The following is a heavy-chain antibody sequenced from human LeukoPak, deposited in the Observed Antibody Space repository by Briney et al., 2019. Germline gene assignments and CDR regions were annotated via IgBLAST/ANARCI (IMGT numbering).Heavy chain of an antibody. CDR3: ARGEEYDSKEGLDS. V-gene: IGHV3-30*02. Sequence: GGSLRLSCAASGFTFSNYGMHWVRQAPGKGLEWVAFIHYDGSDRYFADSVKGRFTISRDDSKNTLFLQMYGLRAEDTAVYYCARGEEYDSKEGLDSWGQGTLVTVSS. D-gene: IGHD3-22*01. CDR1: GFTFSNYG. J-gene: IGHJ5*01. CDR2: IHYDGSDR.